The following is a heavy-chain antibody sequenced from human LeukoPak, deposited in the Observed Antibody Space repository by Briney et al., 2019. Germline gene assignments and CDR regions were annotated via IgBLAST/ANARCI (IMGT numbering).Heavy chain of an antibody. D-gene: IGHD6-13*01. Sequence: PGGSLRLSCAASGFTFSSYAMSWVRQAPGKGLEWVSAISGSGGSTYYADSVKGRLTISRDNSKNTLYLQMNSLRAEDTAVYYCANAIAAEAKYYYYGMDVWGQGTTVTVSS. CDR1: GFTFSSYA. CDR2: ISGSGGST. J-gene: IGHJ6*02. V-gene: IGHV3-23*01. CDR3: ANAIAAEAKYYYYGMDV.